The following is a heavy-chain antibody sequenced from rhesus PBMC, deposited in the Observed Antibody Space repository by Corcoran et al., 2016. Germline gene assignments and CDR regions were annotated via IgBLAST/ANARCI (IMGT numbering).Heavy chain of an antibody. Sequence: QVQLQESGPGLVKPSETLSLTCAVSGGSISGGYDWSWVRQPPGKGLEWSGYIYGSSGSTNDNPSLKNRVTISKDTSKNQFSLKLSSVTAADTAVYYCARRVPEYCSGIYCLYYFDYWGQGVLVTVSS. CDR1: GGSISGGYD. J-gene: IGHJ4*01. V-gene: IGHV4-76*01. CDR3: ARRVPEYCSGIYCLYYFDY. D-gene: IGHD2-27*01. CDR2: IYGSSGST.